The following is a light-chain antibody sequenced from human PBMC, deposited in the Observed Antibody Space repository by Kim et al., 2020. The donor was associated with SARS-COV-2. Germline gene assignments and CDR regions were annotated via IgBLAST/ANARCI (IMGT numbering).Light chain of an antibody. CDR1: SGSSASNY. J-gene: IGLJ3*02. V-gene: IGLV6-57*03. Sequence: KTVTRSCTRSSGSSASNYMQGYQRRPGSAPTTVIYEDNQRPSGVPDRFSGSIDSSANAASRTIAGLKTEDEADYYCQSYDSSNHWVFGGGTQLTVL. CDR3: QSYDSSNHWV. CDR2: EDN.